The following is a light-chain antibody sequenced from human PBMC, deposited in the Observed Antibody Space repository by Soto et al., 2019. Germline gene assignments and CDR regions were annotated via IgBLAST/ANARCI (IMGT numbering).Light chain of an antibody. V-gene: IGLV4-69*01. CDR2: LNSDGSH. CDR1: SGHSSYA. CDR3: QTWGSGPVV. Sequence: QSVLTQSPSASASLGASVKLTCTLSSGHSSYAIAWHQQQPEKGPRYLMNLNSDGSHSKGDGIPDRFSGSSSGAERYLTISSLQSEDEADYYCQTWGSGPVVFGGGTKLTV. J-gene: IGLJ2*01.